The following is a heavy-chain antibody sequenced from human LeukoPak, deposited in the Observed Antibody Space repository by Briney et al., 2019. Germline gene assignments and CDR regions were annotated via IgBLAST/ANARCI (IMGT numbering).Heavy chain of an antibody. CDR2: IYYSGST. CDR3: AISPNYYDSLQY. Sequence: PSETLSLTCTVSGGSISSYCWSWIRQPPGKGLEWIGYIYYSGSTNYNPSLKSRVTISVDTSKNQFSLKLSSVTAADTAVYYCAISPNYYDSLQYWGQGTLVTVSS. V-gene: IGHV4-59*01. D-gene: IGHD3-22*01. J-gene: IGHJ4*02. CDR1: GGSISSYC.